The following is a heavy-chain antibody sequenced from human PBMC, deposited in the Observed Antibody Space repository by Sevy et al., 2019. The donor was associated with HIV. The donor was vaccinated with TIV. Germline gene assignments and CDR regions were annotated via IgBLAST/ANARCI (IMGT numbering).Heavy chain of an antibody. CDR2: MNPNSGNT. D-gene: IGHD3-22*01. CDR3: ELSYYDSSGYSSAFDI. CDR1: GYTFTSYD. V-gene: IGHV1-8*01. J-gene: IGHJ3*02. Sequence: ASVKVSCKASGYTFTSYDINWVRQATGQGLEWMGWMNPNSGNTGYAQKFQGRVTMTRNTSIRTAYMELSSLRSEDTAVYYCELSYYDSSGYSSAFDIWGQGTMVTVSS.